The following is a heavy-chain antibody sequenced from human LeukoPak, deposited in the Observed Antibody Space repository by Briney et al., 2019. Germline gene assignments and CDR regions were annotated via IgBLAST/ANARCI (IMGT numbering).Heavy chain of an antibody. CDR1: GFTFSTYT. CDR2: ISTSSHYM. D-gene: IGHD6-13*01. J-gene: IGHJ4*02. V-gene: IGHV3-21*01. Sequence: PGGSLRLSCEASGFTFSTYTMNWVRQAPGKGLEWVSSISTSSHYMYYADSVKGRFTISRDDAKNSLYLQMDSLRAEDTAVYYCARVGTSTWYVLYYFDYWGPGTLVTVSS. CDR3: ARVGTSTWYVLYYFDY.